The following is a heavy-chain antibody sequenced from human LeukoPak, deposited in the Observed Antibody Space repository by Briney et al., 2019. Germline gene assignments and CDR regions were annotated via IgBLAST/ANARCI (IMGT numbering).Heavy chain of an antibody. CDR2: ISGSGGST. CDR3: AKAYYDFWSGYSAFDI. CDR1: GFTVSSNY. V-gene: IGHV3-23*01. D-gene: IGHD3-3*01. J-gene: IGHJ3*02. Sequence: GGSLRLSCAASGFTVSSNYMSWVRQAPGKGLEWVSAISGSGGSTYYADSVKGRFTISRDNSKNTLYLQMNSLRAEDTAVYYCAKAYYDFWSGYSAFDIWGQGTMVTVSS.